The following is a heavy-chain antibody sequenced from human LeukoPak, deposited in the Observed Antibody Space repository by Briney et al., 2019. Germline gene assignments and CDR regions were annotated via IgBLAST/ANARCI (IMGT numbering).Heavy chain of an antibody. Sequence: GGSLRLSCAASGFTLSSHWMSWVRQAPGKGLEWVANINQDGSAKYYVDSVKGRFTISRDNAKNSLYLQMNSLRAEDTAVYYCASTGYSSSWPYYYYYYGMDVWGQGTTVTVSS. CDR2: INQDGSAK. J-gene: IGHJ6*02. V-gene: IGHV3-7*01. CDR3: ASTGYSSSWPYYYYYYGMDV. CDR1: GFTLSSHW. D-gene: IGHD6-13*01.